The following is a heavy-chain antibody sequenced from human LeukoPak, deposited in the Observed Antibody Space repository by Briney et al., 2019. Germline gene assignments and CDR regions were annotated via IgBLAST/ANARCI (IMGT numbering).Heavy chain of an antibody. CDR2: ISGDGGST. V-gene: IGHV3-43*02. CDR1: GFTFDDYA. D-gene: IGHD2-15*01. Sequence: GGSLRLSCAASGFTFDDYAMHWVRQAPGKGLEWVSLISGDGGSTYYADSVKGRFTISRDNSKNSLYLQMNSLRTEDTALYYCAAGVAHIIDYWGQGTLVTVSS. J-gene: IGHJ4*02. CDR3: AAGVAHIIDY.